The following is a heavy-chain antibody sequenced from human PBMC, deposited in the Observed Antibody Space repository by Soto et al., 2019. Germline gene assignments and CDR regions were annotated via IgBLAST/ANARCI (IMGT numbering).Heavy chain of an antibody. Sequence: QVQLVQSGAEMRRPGSSVKVSCKASGGTFSSYRINWVRQAPGQGLEWVGGIVPIYRTADYAQKFQGRVTITADESARTAYMELRGLKSQDTAVYYCARGSGAKLSSSWGQGTLVTVSS. CDR3: ARGSGAKLSSS. J-gene: IGHJ4*02. CDR2: IVPIYRTA. CDR1: GGTFSSYR. V-gene: IGHV1-69*01. D-gene: IGHD6-13*01.